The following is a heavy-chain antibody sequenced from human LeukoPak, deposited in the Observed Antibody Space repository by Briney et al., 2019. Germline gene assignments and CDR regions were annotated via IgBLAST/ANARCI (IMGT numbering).Heavy chain of an antibody. D-gene: IGHD2-2*01. CDR1: GFTFDNYA. CDR3: ARGYCSSTSCPKAYYFDY. Sequence: GGSLRLSCAASGFTFDNYAMHWVRQAPGQGLEWVSGISWNSASIGYADSVKGRFTISRDNAKNSLYLQMNSLRAEDTAVYYCARGYCSSTSCPKAYYFDYWGQGTLVTVSS. V-gene: IGHV3-9*01. J-gene: IGHJ4*02. CDR2: ISWNSASI.